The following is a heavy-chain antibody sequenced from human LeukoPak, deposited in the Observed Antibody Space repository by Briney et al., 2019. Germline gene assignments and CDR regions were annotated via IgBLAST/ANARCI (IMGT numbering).Heavy chain of an antibody. V-gene: IGHV3-30*02. J-gene: IGHJ3*02. CDR1: GFTFSSYG. Sequence: GGSLRLSCAASGFTFSSYGMHWVRQAPGKGLEWVAFIRYDGSNKYYADSVKGRFIISRDNSKNTLYLQMNSLRAEDTAVHYCARSRARGFDAFDIWGQGTMVTVSS. CDR3: ARSRARGFDAFDI. CDR2: IRYDGSNK. D-gene: IGHD3-10*01.